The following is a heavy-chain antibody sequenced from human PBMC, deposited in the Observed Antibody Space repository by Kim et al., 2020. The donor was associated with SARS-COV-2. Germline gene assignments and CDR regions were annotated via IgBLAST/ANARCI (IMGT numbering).Heavy chain of an antibody. J-gene: IGHJ4*02. V-gene: IGHV3-49*02. CDR2: AYGGTT. CDR3: TTSNRY. D-gene: IGHD7-27*01. Sequence: AYGGTTEYAASVKGRFTISRDDSKSIAYLQMNSLKTEDTAVYYCTTSNRYWGQGTLVTVSS.